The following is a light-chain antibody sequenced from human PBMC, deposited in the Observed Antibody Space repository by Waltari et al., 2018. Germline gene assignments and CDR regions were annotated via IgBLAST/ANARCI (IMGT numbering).Light chain of an antibody. CDR3: QQYYTTPPT. J-gene: IGKJ3*01. Sequence: DIVMTQSPDSLAVSLGERATINCKSSQSVLYSSNNKNYLAWYQQKPGQHPKLLIYWASTRESGVADRFSGSGSGTDFTLTISSLVAEDVALYYCQQYYTTPPTFGPGTKVDIK. CDR1: QSVLYSSNNKNY. V-gene: IGKV4-1*01. CDR2: WAS.